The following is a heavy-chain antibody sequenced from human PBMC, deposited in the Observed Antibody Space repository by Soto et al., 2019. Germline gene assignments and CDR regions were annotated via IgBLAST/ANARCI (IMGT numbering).Heavy chain of an antibody. Sequence: QVQLQESGPGLVKPSETLSLTCTASGGSTSSDYWSWIRQPPGKGLEWIGYIYDGGSINYNPSLESRAAISVDTSKNRFSLKLTSVTAADTAVYYCAGHWDWGSLAYWGQGTLVTVSS. J-gene: IGHJ4*02. V-gene: IGHV4-59*08. D-gene: IGHD3-16*01. CDR1: GGSTSSDY. CDR3: AGHWDWGSLAY. CDR2: IYDGGSI.